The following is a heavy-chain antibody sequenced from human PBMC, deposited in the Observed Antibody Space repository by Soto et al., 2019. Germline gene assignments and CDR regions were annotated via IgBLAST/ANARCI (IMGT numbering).Heavy chain of an antibody. Sequence: GESLKISCKGSGYSFTSYWIGWVRQMPGKGLEWMGIIYPGDSDTRYSPSFQGQVTISAAKSISTAYLQWSSLKASDTAMYYCARTYYDYDILTGSWYYFDYWGQGTLVTVSS. V-gene: IGHV5-51*01. CDR1: GYSFTSYW. J-gene: IGHJ4*02. D-gene: IGHD3-9*01. CDR3: ARTYYDYDILTGSWYYFDY. CDR2: IYPGDSDT.